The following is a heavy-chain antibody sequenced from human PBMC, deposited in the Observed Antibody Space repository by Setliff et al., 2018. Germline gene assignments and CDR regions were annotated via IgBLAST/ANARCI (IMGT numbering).Heavy chain of an antibody. CDR3: ASGGGYGSGGSFHNAPLDY. CDR1: GGSISSGDAS. D-gene: IGHD3-10*01. Sequence: SETLSLTCAVSGGSISSGDASWGWVRQPPGKGLEWIGYIYHAGSTYYNPSLESRVTISIDKPTKQFSLELRSLTAADTALYYCASGGGYGSGGSFHNAPLDYWGQGTLVTVSS. J-gene: IGHJ4*02. V-gene: IGHV4-30-2*01. CDR2: IYHAGST.